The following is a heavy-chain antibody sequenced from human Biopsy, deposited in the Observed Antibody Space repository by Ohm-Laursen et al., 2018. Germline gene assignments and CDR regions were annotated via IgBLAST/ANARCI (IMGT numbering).Heavy chain of an antibody. CDR3: ARSGQWARYYFDY. CDR1: GGSISGYY. D-gene: IGHD6-19*01. J-gene: IGHJ4*01. CDR2: INHRGYT. Sequence: GTLSLTCAVSGGSISGYYWSWIRQPPGKGLEWIGEINHRGYTGYNASLKGRVSISVDTSKNQLSLDLTSVTAADTAVFYCARSGQWARYYFDYWGHGTLVTVSP. V-gene: IGHV4-34*01.